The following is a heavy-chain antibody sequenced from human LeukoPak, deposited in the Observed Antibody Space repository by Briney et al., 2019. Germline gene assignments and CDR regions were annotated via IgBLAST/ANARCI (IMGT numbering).Heavy chain of an antibody. CDR2: ISGSGGST. V-gene: IGHV3-23*01. J-gene: IGHJ6*02. Sequence: HPGGSLRLSCAASGFTFSSYAMSWVRQAPGKGLEWVSAISGSGGSTYYADSVRGRFTISRDNSKNTLYLQMISLRAEDTAVYYCARVSYDILGSGLYYYYGMDVWGQGTTVTVSS. D-gene: IGHD3-10*01. CDR3: ARVSYDILGSGLYYYYGMDV. CDR1: GFTFSSYA.